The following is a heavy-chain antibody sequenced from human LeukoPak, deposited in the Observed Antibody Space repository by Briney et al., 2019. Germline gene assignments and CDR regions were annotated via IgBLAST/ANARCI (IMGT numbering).Heavy chain of an antibody. J-gene: IGHJ4*02. CDR3: ARHGVGSSWFGFDY. CDR2: INPGDSDP. Sequence: PGESLQISCQASGYTFNNYWIGWVRQMPGKGLEWMGIINPGDSDPRYSPSLQGRATISADRSISTAYLQWSSLKASDTAMYYCARHGVGSSWFGFDYWGQGTLVTVSS. D-gene: IGHD6-6*01. CDR1: GYTFNNYW. V-gene: IGHV5-51*01.